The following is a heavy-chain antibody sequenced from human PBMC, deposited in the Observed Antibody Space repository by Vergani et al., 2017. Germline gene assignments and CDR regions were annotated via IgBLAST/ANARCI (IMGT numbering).Heavy chain of an antibody. Sequence: EVQLVESGGGLVQPGGSLRLSCAASGFTVSINYMSWVRQAPGKVLEWVSVIYSGGSTYYADSVKGRFTISRHNSKNTHYLQMNSLRAEYTAVYDCARDLGSYYYDSSGYYGGFDYWGQGTLVTVSS. CDR2: IYSGGST. CDR3: ARDLGSYYYDSSGYYGGFDY. D-gene: IGHD3-22*01. V-gene: IGHV3-53*04. CDR1: GFTVSINY. J-gene: IGHJ4*02.